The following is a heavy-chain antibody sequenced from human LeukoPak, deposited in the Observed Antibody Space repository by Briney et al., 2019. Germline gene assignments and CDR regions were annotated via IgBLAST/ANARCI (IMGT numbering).Heavy chain of an antibody. CDR3: VATVTILDY. CDR2: INSDGSRT. CDR1: GFTLSTYW. J-gene: IGHJ4*02. V-gene: IGHV3-74*01. D-gene: IGHD4-17*01. Sequence: GGSLRLSCAASGFTLSTYWMHWVRQGPGKGLVWVSCINSDGSRTTYADSVKGRFTISRDNAKNTLYLQMNSLRAEDTAVYYCVATVTILDYWGQGTLVTVSS.